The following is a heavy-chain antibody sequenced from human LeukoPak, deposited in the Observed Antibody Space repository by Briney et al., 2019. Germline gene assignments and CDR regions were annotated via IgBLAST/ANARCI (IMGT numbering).Heavy chain of an antibody. CDR2: ISYDGSNK. D-gene: IGHD6-19*01. CDR3: ARVYLPAMYSSGSYYGMDV. J-gene: IGHJ6*02. Sequence: PGGSLRLSCAASGFTFSSYAMHWVRQAPGKGLEWVAVISYDGSNKYYADSVKGRFTISRDNSKNTLYLQMNSLRAEDTAVYYCARVYLPAMYSSGSYYGMDVWGQGTTVTVSS. CDR1: GFTFSSYA. V-gene: IGHV3-30-3*01.